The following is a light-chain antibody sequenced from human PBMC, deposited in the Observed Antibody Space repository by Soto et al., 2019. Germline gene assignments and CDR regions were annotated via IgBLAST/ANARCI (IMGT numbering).Light chain of an antibody. CDR3: QHYNSYSEA. J-gene: IGKJ1*01. CDR1: QSISSW. CDR2: DAS. V-gene: IGKV1-5*01. Sequence: DIQMSQSPSTLSASVGDRVTITCRASQSISSWLAWYQQKPGKAPKLLIYDASSLESGVPSRFSGSGSGTEFTLTISSLQPDDFATYYCQHYNSYSEAFGQGAKLE.